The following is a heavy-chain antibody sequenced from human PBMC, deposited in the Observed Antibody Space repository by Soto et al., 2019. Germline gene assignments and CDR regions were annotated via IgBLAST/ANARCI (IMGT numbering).Heavy chain of an antibody. CDR2: MYYSGGT. D-gene: IGHD3-3*01. J-gene: IGHJ4*02. Sequence: QVQLQESGPGLVKPSETLSLTCTVSGGPISSYYWSWIRQPPGKGLEWIGYMYYSGGTNYNPPRKSRRPISIDTFRNQFSLKLSSVTAADTAVYDCARGTFGVVKDWGQGTLVTVSS. CDR1: GGPISSYY. CDR3: ARGTFGVVKD. V-gene: IGHV4-59*01.